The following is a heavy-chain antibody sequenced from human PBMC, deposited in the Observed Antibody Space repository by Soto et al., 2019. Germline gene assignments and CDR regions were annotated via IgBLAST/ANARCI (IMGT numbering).Heavy chain of an antibody. CDR2: ISYDGSNK. J-gene: IGHJ6*02. CDR1: GFTFSTYA. D-gene: IGHD3-22*01. CDR3: AKDFEGMRFYDTRAYYGADV. Sequence: GGALRLCCAASGFTFSTYAIHWVRQAPGKGLEWVAVISYDGSNKYYADSVKGRFTISRDNSKNTLYLQMNSLRLEDTALYYCAKDFEGMRFYDTRAYYGADVWGQGTTVTVSS. V-gene: IGHV3-30*18.